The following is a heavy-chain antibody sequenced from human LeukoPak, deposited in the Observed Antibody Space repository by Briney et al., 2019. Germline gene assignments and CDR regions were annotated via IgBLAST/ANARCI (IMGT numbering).Heavy chain of an antibody. CDR1: GFTFSSYA. CDR3: AKDRVYASGSRDAFDI. Sequence: GGSLRLSCAASGFTFSSYAMSWVRQAPGKGLEWVSAISGSGISTYYADSVKGRFTISRDNSRNTLYLQMNSLRAEDTAVYHCAKDRVYASGSRDAFDIWGQGTMVAVSS. V-gene: IGHV3-23*01. J-gene: IGHJ3*02. CDR2: ISGSGIST. D-gene: IGHD3-10*01.